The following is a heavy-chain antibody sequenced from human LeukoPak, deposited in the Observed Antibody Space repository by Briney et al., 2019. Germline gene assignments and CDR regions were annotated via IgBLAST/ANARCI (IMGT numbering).Heavy chain of an antibody. CDR2: LSAYNGNT. Sequence: ASVKVSCKASGYTFTSYGISWVRQAPGQGLEWMGWLSAYNGNTNYAQKLQGRVTMTTDTSTSTAYMELRSLRSDDTAVYYCAREGGSSGWHLTNPLDYWGQGTLVTVSS. V-gene: IGHV1-18*01. J-gene: IGHJ4*02. CDR1: GYTFTSYG. D-gene: IGHD6-19*01. CDR3: AREGGSSGWHLTNPLDY.